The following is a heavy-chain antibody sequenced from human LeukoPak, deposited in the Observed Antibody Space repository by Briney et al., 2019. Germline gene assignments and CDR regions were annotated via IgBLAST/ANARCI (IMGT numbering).Heavy chain of an antibody. J-gene: IGHJ6*02. CDR2: INSDGSST. CDR1: GFTFSSYW. V-gene: IGHV3-74*01. Sequence: PGGSLRLSCAASGFTFSSYWMHWVRQAPGKGLVWVSRINSDGSSTSYADSVKGRFTISRDNAKNTLYLQMNSLRAEDTAVYYCARDPQIRFLEWFNTQYGMDVWGQGTTVTVSS. D-gene: IGHD3-3*01. CDR3: ARDPQIRFLEWFNTQYGMDV.